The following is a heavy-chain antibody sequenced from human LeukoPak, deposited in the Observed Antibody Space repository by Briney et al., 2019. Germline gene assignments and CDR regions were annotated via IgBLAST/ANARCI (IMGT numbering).Heavy chain of an antibody. D-gene: IGHD3-16*01. CDR2: ISVSGDNT. CDR3: ASGGYYYYYGMDV. J-gene: IGHJ6*02. CDR1: GGTFSSYA. Sequence: SCKASGGTFSSYAMSWVRQAPGKGLEWVSGISVSGDNTYYADSVKGRFTISRDNSKKTLYLQMNSLRAEDTAVYYCASGGYYYYYGMDVWGQGTTVTVSS. V-gene: IGHV3-23*01.